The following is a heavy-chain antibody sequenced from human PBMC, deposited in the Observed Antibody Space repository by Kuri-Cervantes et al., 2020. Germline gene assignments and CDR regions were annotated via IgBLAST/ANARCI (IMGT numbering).Heavy chain of an antibody. V-gene: IGHV3-30-3*01. Sequence: SLKISCTASGFTFSSYAMHWVRQAPGKGLEWVAVISYDGSSKNYADPVKGRFTISRDNSKNTLYLQMNSLRAEDTAVYYFARDRGVLRYFDWLPDAFDIWGQGTMVTVSS. J-gene: IGHJ3*02. CDR2: ISYDGSSK. D-gene: IGHD3-9*01. CDR3: ARDRGVLRYFDWLPDAFDI. CDR1: GFTFSSYA.